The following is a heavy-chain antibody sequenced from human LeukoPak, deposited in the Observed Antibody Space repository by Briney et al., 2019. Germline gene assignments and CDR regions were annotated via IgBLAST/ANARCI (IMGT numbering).Heavy chain of an antibody. CDR3: ARSLFDSYFDY. D-gene: IGHD3-9*01. Sequence: GGSLRLSCAASGFTFDDYGMSWVRQAPGKGLEWVSGINWSGGSTGYADSVKGRFTISRDNAKNSLYLQMNSLRAEDTALYYCARSLFDSYFDYWGQGTLVTVSS. J-gene: IGHJ4*02. V-gene: IGHV3-20*04. CDR2: INWSGGST. CDR1: GFTFDDYG.